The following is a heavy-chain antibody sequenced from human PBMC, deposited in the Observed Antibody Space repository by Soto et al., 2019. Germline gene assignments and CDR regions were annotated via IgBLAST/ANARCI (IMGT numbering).Heavy chain of an antibody. V-gene: IGHV4-39*07. Sequence: SGTLSLTLTVTGGSISSSIHYWGSVRQPPGKGLEWIASSKYSGNTYYNPSLKSRVTISVDTSENQLSLKLSSVTAADTAVYYCARSSLRIAAAAREGWFDPWGQGTLVTVSS. D-gene: IGHD6-13*01. CDR2: SKYSGNT. CDR1: GGSISSSIHY. J-gene: IGHJ5*02. CDR3: ARSSLRIAAAAREGWFDP.